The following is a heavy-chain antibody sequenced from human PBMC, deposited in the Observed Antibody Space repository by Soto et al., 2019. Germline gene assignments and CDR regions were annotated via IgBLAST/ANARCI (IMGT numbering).Heavy chain of an antibody. Sequence: SETLSLTCAVYGGSFSGYYWSWIRQPPGTGLERVGEIQHSGSTNYNPSLKSRVTISVDTSKNQFSLKLSSVTAADTAVYYCARGGPVRFLEWLPTPGPLDPWGQGTLVTVSS. CDR2: IQHSGST. D-gene: IGHD3-3*01. CDR1: GGSFSGYY. CDR3: ARGGPVRFLEWLPTPGPLDP. J-gene: IGHJ5*02. V-gene: IGHV4-34*01.